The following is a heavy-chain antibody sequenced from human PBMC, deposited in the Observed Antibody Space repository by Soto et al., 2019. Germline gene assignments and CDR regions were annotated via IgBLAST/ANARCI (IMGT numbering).Heavy chain of an antibody. J-gene: IGHJ4*02. CDR2: IRGSGDT. CDR1: GFTFGNYD. D-gene: IGHD6-19*01. CDR3: ATISWSGGRFGGY. Sequence: EVQLLASGGGLIQPGGSLRLSCAASGFTFGNYDMSWVRQAPGEGLEWVSGIRGSGDTYYADSFQGRFIISRDNSENTVYLQMNSLRAEDTAVYYCATISWSGGRFGGYWGQGTLVTVSS. V-gene: IGHV3-23*01.